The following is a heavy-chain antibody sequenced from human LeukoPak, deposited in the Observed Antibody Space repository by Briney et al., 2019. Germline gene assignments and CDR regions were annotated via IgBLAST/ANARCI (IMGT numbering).Heavy chain of an antibody. CDR3: AKDSFSGYGFFDY. CDR1: GFPFRIYG. Sequence: GGCLRLSCAASGFPFRIYGMHGVRHAPGKGREWGAVISYDGSNKYYADSVKGRFTISRDNSKNTLYLQMNSLRAEDTAVYYCAKDSFSGYGFFDYWGQGTLVTVSS. V-gene: IGHV3-30*18. D-gene: IGHD5-12*01. CDR2: ISYDGSNK. J-gene: IGHJ4*02.